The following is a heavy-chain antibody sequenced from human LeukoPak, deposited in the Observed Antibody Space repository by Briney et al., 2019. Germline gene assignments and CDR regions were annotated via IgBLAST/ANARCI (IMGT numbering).Heavy chain of an antibody. J-gene: IGHJ4*02. D-gene: IGHD6-19*01. V-gene: IGHV5-51*01. Sequence: GESLKISCKGSGYSFTNYWIGLVRQMPGKSLERMGIIYPGDSDTRYSLSFQGQVTISADKSISTAYLQWSSLKASDVAMYYCAIRGRSGWYVDYWGQGTLVTVSS. CDR2: IYPGDSDT. CDR3: AIRGRSGWYVDY. CDR1: GYSFTNYW.